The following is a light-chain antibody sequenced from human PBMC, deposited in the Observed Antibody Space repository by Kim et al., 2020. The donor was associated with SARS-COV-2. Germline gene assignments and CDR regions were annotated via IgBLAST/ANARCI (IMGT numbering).Light chain of an antibody. CDR3: AAWDDSLHGYV. CDR2: YNE. CDR1: SSIIGGNA. J-gene: IGLJ1*01. Sequence: GQSVTITCSGSSSIIGGNAVSWYPHLPGTAPKLLICYNEQQPSGVPDRFSVSKSGTSAALAISGLQSEDEADYYCAAWDDSLHGYVFGIGTKVTVL. V-gene: IGLV1-44*01.